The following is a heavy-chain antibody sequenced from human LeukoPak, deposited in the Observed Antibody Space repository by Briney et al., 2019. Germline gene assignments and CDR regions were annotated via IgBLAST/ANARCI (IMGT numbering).Heavy chain of an antibody. D-gene: IGHD2-21*01. CDR1: GGSISSSSYY. Sequence: SETLSLTCTVSGGSISSSSYYWGWIRQPPGKGLEWIGSIYYSGSTYYNPSLKSRVTISVDTSKNQFSLKLSSVTAADTAAYYCARRPPGWSVVGYSHAFDIWGQGTMVTVSS. J-gene: IGHJ3*02. CDR3: ARRPPGWSVVGYSHAFDI. CDR2: IYYSGST. V-gene: IGHV4-39*01.